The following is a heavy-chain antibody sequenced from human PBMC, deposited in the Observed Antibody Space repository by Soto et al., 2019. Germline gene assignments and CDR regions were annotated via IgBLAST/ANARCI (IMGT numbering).Heavy chain of an antibody. Sequence: SQTLSLPCAISGDSVSSNSAAWNWIRQSPSRGLEWLGRTYYRSKWYNDYAVSVKSRITINPDTSKNQFSLQLNSVTPEDTAVYYCARDITIFGVVMAYYYMDVWGKGTTVTVSS. CDR3: ARDITIFGVVMAYYYMDV. D-gene: IGHD3-3*01. V-gene: IGHV6-1*01. CDR1: GDSVSSNSAA. CDR2: TYYRSKWYN. J-gene: IGHJ6*03.